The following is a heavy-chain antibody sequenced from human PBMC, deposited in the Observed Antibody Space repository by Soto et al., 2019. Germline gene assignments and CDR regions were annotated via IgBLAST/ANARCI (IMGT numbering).Heavy chain of an antibody. V-gene: IGHV3-21*01. CDR3: ARASEPVRNNWFDP. D-gene: IGHD2-2*01. CDR2: ISSSSSYI. Sequence: GSLILSCAASGFTFSSYSMNWVRQAPGKGLEWVSSISSSSSYIYYADSVKGRFTISRDNAKNSLYLQMNSLRAEDTAVYYCARASEPVRNNWFDPWGQGTLVTVSS. CDR1: GFTFSSYS. J-gene: IGHJ5*02.